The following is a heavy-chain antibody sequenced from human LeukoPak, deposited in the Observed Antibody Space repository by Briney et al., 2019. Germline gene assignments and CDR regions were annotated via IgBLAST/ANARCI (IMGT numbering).Heavy chain of an antibody. CDR3: ARGRALSRWFGELLSPRAFDI. Sequence: ASVKVSCKASGYTFTSYDINWVRQATGQGLEWMGWMNPNSGNTGYAQKFQGRVTMTRNTSISTAYMELSSLRSEDTAVYYCARGRALSRWFGELLSPRAFDIWGQGTMVTVSS. CDR2: MNPNSGNT. D-gene: IGHD3-10*01. V-gene: IGHV1-8*01. J-gene: IGHJ3*02. CDR1: GYTFTSYD.